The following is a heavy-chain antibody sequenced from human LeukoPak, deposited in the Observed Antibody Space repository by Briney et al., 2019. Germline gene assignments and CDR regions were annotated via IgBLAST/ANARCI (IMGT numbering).Heavy chain of an antibody. CDR3: ARDSQEYQLWYYMDV. CDR2: IYTSGST. D-gene: IGHD2-2*01. CDR1: GGSISSYY. V-gene: IGHV4-4*07. Sequence: SQTLSLTCTVSGGSISSYYWSWIRQPAGKGLEWIGRIYTSGSTNYNPSLKSRVTMSVDTSKNQFSLKLSSVTAADTAVYYCARDSQEYQLWYYMDVWGKGTTVTVSS. J-gene: IGHJ6*03.